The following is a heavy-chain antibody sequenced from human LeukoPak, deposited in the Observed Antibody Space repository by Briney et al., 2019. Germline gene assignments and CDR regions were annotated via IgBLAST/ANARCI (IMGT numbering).Heavy chain of an antibody. CDR2: ISSSGSTI. J-gene: IGHJ4*02. Sequence: GGSLRLSCATSGFTFSSYEMKWVPQAPGKGLEWVSYISSSGSTIYYADSVKGRFTISRDNAKNSLYLQMNSLRAEDTAVYYCANHPRWGGDYWDQGTLVTVSS. CDR1: GFTFSSYE. CDR3: ANHPRWGGDY. D-gene: IGHD3-16*01. V-gene: IGHV3-48*03.